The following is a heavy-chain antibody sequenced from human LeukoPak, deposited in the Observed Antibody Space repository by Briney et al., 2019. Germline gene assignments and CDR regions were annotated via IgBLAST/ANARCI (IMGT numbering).Heavy chain of an antibody. J-gene: IGHJ4*02. CDR3: ARPRFGDRAGYYFDY. V-gene: IGHV5-51*01. Sequence: GESLKISCQGSGYRFTSYWIGWVRQLPGKGLEWMGIIYPGDSDTRYSPSFQGQVTISADKSISTAYLQWSSLKASDTAMYYCARPRFGDRAGYYFDYWGQGTLVTVSS. CDR2: IYPGDSDT. CDR1: GYRFTSYW. D-gene: IGHD3-10*02.